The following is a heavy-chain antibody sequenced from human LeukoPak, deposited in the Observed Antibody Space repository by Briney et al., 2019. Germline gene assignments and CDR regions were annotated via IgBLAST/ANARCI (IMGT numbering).Heavy chain of an antibody. Sequence: GGSLRLSCAASGFTFDDYAMHWVRQAPGKGLEWVSGISWNSGSIGYADSVKGRFTISRDNAKNSLYLQMNSLRAEDTALYYCARAGRRGSIGAWYFDLWGRGTLVTVSS. D-gene: IGHD3-3*01. CDR2: ISWNSGSI. J-gene: IGHJ2*01. CDR3: ARAGRRGSIGAWYFDL. V-gene: IGHV3-9*01. CDR1: GFTFDDYA.